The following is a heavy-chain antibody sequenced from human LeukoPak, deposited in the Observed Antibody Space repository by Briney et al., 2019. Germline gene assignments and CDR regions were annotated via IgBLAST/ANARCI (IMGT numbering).Heavy chain of an antibody. V-gene: IGHV3-23*01. CDR3: AKQDGYSYGYFDY. CDR1: GFIFSTYS. D-gene: IGHD5-18*01. J-gene: IGHJ4*02. CDR2: ISGSGGST. Sequence: GGSLRLSCAASGFIFSTYSMTWVRQAPGKGLEWVSAISGSGGSTYYADSVKGRFTISRDNSKNTLYLQMNSLRAEDTAVYYCAKQDGYSYGYFDYWGQGTLVTVSS.